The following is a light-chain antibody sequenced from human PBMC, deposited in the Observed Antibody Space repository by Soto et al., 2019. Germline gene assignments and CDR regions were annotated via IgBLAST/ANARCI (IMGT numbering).Light chain of an antibody. J-gene: IGKJ1*01. CDR2: GAS. Sequence: EIVLTQSPATLSLSPGERATLSCRASQSIGIYSAWYRQKPGQAPRLLIYGASNRATGIPDRFSGSGSGTDFTLTISRLEPEDFAVYYCQQYGSSGTFGQGTKVDIK. CDR3: QQYGSSGT. V-gene: IGKV3-20*01. CDR1: QSIGIY.